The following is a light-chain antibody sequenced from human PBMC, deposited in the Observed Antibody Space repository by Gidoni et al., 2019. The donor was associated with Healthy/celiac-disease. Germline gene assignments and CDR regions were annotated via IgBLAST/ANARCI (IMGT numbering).Light chain of an antibody. V-gene: IGKV1-39*01. CDR2: AAS. Sequence: DIQMTPSPSSLSASVGDRVTITCRASQSISSYLNWYQQKPGKAPKLLIYAASSLQSGVPSRFSGSGSGTDFTLTISSLQPEDFATYYCQQSYSTLALTFGGXTKVEIK. CDR1: QSISSY. CDR3: QQSYSTLALT. J-gene: IGKJ4*01.